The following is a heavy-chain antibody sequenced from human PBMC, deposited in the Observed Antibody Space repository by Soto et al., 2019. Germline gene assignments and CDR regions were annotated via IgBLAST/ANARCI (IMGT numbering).Heavy chain of an antibody. CDR1: GGTFSSYT. CDR3: AREWRYCSGGICYFDY. CDR2: IIPILGIA. D-gene: IGHD2-15*01. V-gene: IGHV1-69*08. J-gene: IGHJ4*02. Sequence: QVQLVQSGAEVKKPGSSVKVSCKASGGTFSSYTISWVRQAPGQGLEWMGRIIPILGIANYAQKFQGRVTITADKSTSTAYMELSSMRSEDTAVYYCAREWRYCSGGICYFDYWGQGTLVTVSS.